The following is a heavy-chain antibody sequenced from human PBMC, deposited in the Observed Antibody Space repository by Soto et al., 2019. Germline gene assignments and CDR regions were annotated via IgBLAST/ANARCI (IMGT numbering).Heavy chain of an antibody. CDR2: INSDGSST. D-gene: IGHD3-3*01. V-gene: IGHV3-74*01. CDR3: ARDLWSYYDFWSGYYTPNWFDP. Sequence: EVQLVESGGGLVQPGGSLRLSCAASGFTFSSYWMHWVRQAPGKGLLWVSRINSDGSSTSYADSVKGRFTSSRDNAKNTLYLQMNSLRAEDTAVYYCARDLWSYYDFWSGYYTPNWFDPWGQGTLVTVSS. J-gene: IGHJ5*02. CDR1: GFTFSSYW.